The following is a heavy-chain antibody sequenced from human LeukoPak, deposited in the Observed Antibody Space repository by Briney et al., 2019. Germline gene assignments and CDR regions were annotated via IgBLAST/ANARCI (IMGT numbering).Heavy chain of an antibody. CDR2: ISSSSSYI. CDR3: AREGLAWELLPFDY. V-gene: IGHV3-21*01. D-gene: IGHD1-26*01. J-gene: IGHJ4*02. Sequence: GGSLRLSCAASRFTFSSYSMNWVRQAPGKGLEWVSSISSSSSYIYYADSVKGRFTISRDNAKNSLYLQMNSLRAEDTAVYYCAREGLAWELLPFDYWGQGTLVTVSS. CDR1: RFTFSSYS.